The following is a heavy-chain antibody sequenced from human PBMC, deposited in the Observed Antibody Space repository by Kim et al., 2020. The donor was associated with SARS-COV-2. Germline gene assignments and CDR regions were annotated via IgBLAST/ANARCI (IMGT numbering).Heavy chain of an antibody. D-gene: IGHD2-2*02. J-gene: IGHJ4*02. Sequence: DPVKVRFTISRDNARDTLFLQMNSLRAEDTAIYYCAKHPTASCYTGLDYWGQGTLVTVSS. CDR3: AKHPTASCYTGLDY. V-gene: IGHV3-23*01.